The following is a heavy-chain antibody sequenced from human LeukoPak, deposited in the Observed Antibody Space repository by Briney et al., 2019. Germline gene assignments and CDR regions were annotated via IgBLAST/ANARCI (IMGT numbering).Heavy chain of an antibody. V-gene: IGHV4-31*03. J-gene: IGHJ4*02. D-gene: IGHD1-7*01. CDR3: ARDRRKKLGTFDY. Sequence: SETLSLTCTVSGGSISSGGYYWSWIRQHPGEGLEWIGYIYYSGSTYYNPSLKSRVTISVDTSKNQFSLKLSSVTAADTAVYYCARDRRKKLGTFDYWGQGTLVTVSS. CDR1: GGSISSGGYY. CDR2: IYYSGST.